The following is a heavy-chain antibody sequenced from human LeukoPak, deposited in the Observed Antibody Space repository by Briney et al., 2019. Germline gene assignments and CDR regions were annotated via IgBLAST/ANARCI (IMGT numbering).Heavy chain of an antibody. D-gene: IGHD3-10*01. CDR2: MYYSSGNT. CDR1: GGSISSSSYY. CDR3: ARVGERFGKRYYFDY. J-gene: IGHJ4*02. V-gene: IGHV4-39*07. Sequence: PSETLSLTCTVSGGSISSSSYYWGWIRQPPGKGLEWIGSMYYSSGNTYYNPSLKSRVTISVDTSKNQFSLKLSSVTAADTAVYYCARVGERFGKRYYFDYWGQGTLVTVSS.